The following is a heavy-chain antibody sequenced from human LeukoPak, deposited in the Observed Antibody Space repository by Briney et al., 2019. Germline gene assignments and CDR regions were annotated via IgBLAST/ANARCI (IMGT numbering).Heavy chain of an antibody. V-gene: IGHV1-8*01. CDR3: AACLTGTRYFYYYYYYGMDV. J-gene: IGHJ6*02. CDR2: MDPNSGNT. Sequence: ASVKVSCKASGYTFTSYDINWVRQATGQGLEWKGWMDPNSGNTGYAQKFQGRVTMTRNTSISTAYMELSSLRSEDTAVYYCAACLTGTRYFYYYYYYGMDVWGQGTTVTVSS. CDR1: GYTFTSYD. D-gene: IGHD1-1*01.